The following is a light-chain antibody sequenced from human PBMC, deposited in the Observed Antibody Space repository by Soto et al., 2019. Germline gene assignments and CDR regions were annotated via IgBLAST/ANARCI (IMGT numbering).Light chain of an antibody. V-gene: IGKV3-15*01. CDR1: QNVRKN. CDR3: QHYNNWPLT. CDR2: ATS. J-gene: IGKJ4*01. Sequence: EIVMKQSPATLSVSPGERASLSCRARQNVRKNLAWYRQKPGQTPRLLIYATSTRATGIPARFSGSGSGTEFTLTISSLQSEDFAVYYCQHYNNWPLTFGGGTKVDIK.